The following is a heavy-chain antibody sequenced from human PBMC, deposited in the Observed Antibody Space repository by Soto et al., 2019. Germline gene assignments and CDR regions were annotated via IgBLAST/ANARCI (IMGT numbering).Heavy chain of an antibody. J-gene: IGHJ4*02. D-gene: IGHD3-16*01. Sequence: QVQLVQSGVEVKKPGASVKVSCKASGFTFTNYAITWVRQAPGQGLEWMGWISAYNGNTNYAQNLRDRVTMTTDASTSTAFMELRSLTYDDTAMYYCARDFTGWPPDGVDHWGQGTQVTVSS. CDR1: GFTFTNYA. CDR3: ARDFTGWPPDGVDH. CDR2: ISAYNGNT. V-gene: IGHV1-18*01.